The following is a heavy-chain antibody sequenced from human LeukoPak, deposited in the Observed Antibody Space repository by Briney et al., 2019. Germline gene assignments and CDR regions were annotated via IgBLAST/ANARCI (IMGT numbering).Heavy chain of an antibody. Sequence: GGSLRLSCAASGFTFSTYWMTWVRQAPGKGVEWVANIKQDGSERYYADSVKGRFTISRDNAKNSLYLQMNSLRVEDTAVYYCARDPSAWSGHFDYWGQGTLVTVSS. CDR2: IKQDGSER. CDR3: ARDPSAWSGHFDY. J-gene: IGHJ4*02. CDR1: GFTFSTYW. D-gene: IGHD2-8*02. V-gene: IGHV3-7*01.